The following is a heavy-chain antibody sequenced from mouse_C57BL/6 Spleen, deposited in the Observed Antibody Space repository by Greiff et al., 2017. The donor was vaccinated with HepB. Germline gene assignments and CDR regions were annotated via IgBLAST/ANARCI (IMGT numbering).Heavy chain of an antibody. J-gene: IGHJ4*01. CDR2: ISYDGSN. Sequence: EVQLQQSGPGLVKPSQSLSLTCSVTGYSITSGYYWNWILQFPGNKLEWLGYISYDGSNNYNPSLKNRISITRDTSKNQFFLKLNSVTTEDTATYYCARIYYGSSYVLYAMDYWGQGTSVTVSS. CDR1: GYSITSGYY. CDR3: ARIYYGSSYVLYAMDY. D-gene: IGHD1-1*01. V-gene: IGHV3-6*01.